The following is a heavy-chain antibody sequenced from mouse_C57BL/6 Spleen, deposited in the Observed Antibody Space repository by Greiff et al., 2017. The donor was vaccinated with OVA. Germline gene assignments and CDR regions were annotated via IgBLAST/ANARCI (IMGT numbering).Heavy chain of an antibody. J-gene: IGHJ3*01. V-gene: IGHV1-85*01. Sequence: QVQLQQSGPELVKPGASVKLSCKASGYTFTSYDINWVKQRPGQGLEWIGWIYPRDGSTKYNEKFKGKATLTVDTSSSTAYMELHSLTSEDSAVYFCARRGGGNGFAYWGQGTLVTVSA. CDR3: ARRGGGNGFAY. CDR2: IYPRDGST. D-gene: IGHD1-1*02. CDR1: GYTFTSYD.